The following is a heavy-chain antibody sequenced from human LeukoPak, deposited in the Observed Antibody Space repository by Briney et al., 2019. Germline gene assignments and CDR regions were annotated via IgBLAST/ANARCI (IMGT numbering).Heavy chain of an antibody. J-gene: IGHJ4*02. CDR2: INTSKGNT. D-gene: IGHD1-26*01. V-gene: IGHV1-18*01. CDR1: GYTFTNYG. CDR3: AREYGTENDY. Sequence: ASVKVSCKASGYTFTNYGVHWVRQAPGQGLEWMAWINTSKGNTEYAQKFQGRVTLTTGTSTSTAYMELRSLRSDDTAVYYCAREYGTENDYWGQGTLVTVSS.